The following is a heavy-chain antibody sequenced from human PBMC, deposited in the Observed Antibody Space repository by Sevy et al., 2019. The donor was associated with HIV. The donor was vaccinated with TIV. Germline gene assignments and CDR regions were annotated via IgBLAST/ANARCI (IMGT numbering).Heavy chain of an antibody. D-gene: IGHD6-6*01. V-gene: IGHV3-30-3*01. CDR3: AREGGEIAARPDQLPFDY. Sequence: GGSLRLSCAASGFTFSSYDMHWVRQAPGKGLEWVAAISYDGSNKYYADSVKGRFTISRDNSKNTLYLQMNSLRAEDTAVYYCAREGGEIAARPDQLPFDYWGQGTLVTVSS. CDR1: GFTFSSYD. CDR2: ISYDGSNK. J-gene: IGHJ4*02.